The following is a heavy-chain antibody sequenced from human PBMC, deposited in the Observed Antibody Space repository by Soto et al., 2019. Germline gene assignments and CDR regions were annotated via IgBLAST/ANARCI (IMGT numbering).Heavy chain of an antibody. CDR3: TRGSVFDY. CDR2: INVGDGNT. Sequence: AASVKVSCKASGYTFSTYDIVWVRQAPGQRLEWMGWINVGDGNTKYSQKFQGRVTITRDTSATTAYMELSSLRSDDTAVFYCTRGSVFDYWGQGTLVTVSS. J-gene: IGHJ4*02. D-gene: IGHD6-19*01. V-gene: IGHV1-3*01. CDR1: GYTFSTYD.